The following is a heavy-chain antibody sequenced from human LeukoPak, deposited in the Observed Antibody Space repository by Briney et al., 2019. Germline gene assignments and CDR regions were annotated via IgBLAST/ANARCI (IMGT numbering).Heavy chain of an antibody. CDR3: ASWGSTIKTRWFDP. V-gene: IGHV1-69*13. Sequence: SVKVSCKASGYTFTSYAISWVRQAPGQGLEWMGGIIPIFGTANYARKFQGRVTITADESTSTAYMELSSLRSEDTAVYYCASWGSTIKTRWFDPWGQGTLVTVSS. CDR1: GYTFTSYA. D-gene: IGHD3-16*01. CDR2: IIPIFGTA. J-gene: IGHJ5*02.